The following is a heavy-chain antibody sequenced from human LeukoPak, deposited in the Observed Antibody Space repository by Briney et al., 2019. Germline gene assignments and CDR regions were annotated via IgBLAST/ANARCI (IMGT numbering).Heavy chain of an antibody. J-gene: IGHJ4*02. CDR2: IYYGGSA. Sequence: PSETLSLTCTVSGGSMSRYYWSWIRQSPDKGLEWIGNIYYGGSAHYNLNPSLRSRVTISVDESKNQFSLNLSSVTAADTAVYYCARGGSSDWYGRGFFDYWGQGALVTVSS. D-gene: IGHD6-19*01. V-gene: IGHV4-59*01. CDR3: ARGGSSDWYGRGFFDY. CDR1: GGSMSRYY.